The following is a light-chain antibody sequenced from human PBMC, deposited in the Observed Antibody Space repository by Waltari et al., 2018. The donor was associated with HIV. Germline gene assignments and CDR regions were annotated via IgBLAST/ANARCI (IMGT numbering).Light chain of an antibody. V-gene: IGLV1-44*01. Sequence: QSVLTQPSSASGTPGPRVAISCSGSSSTIERNTVTWYQQLPGTAPKLLVYSNNQRPSGVPDRISGSKSGTSASLAISGLQSEDEADYYCAAWDDSLNGWVFGGGTKLTVL. CDR1: SSTIERNT. CDR3: AAWDDSLNGWV. J-gene: IGLJ3*02. CDR2: SNN.